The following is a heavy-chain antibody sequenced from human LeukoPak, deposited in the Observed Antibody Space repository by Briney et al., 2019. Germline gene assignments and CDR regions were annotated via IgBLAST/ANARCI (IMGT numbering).Heavy chain of an antibody. J-gene: IGHJ3*02. Sequence: PSETLSLTCTVSGGSISSYYWSWIRQPPGKGLEWIGYIYYIGSTNYNPSLKSRVTISVDTSKNMFSPKLSSVTAADTAVYYCARNYYDSSGYYKGGCAFDIWGQGTMVTVSS. CDR3: ARNYYDSSGYYKGGCAFDI. CDR1: GGSISSYY. D-gene: IGHD3-22*01. CDR2: IYYIGST. V-gene: IGHV4-59*01.